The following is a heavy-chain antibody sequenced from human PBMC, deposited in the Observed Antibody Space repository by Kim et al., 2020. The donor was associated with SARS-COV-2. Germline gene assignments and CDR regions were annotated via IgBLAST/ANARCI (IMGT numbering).Heavy chain of an antibody. CDR3: ASGYCSSTSCSLDY. D-gene: IGHD2-2*03. V-gene: IGHV1-69*13. Sequence: SVKVSCKASGGTFSSYAISWVRQAPGQGLEWMGGIIPIFGTANYAQKFQGRVTITADESTSTAYMELSSLRSEDTAVYYCASGYCSSTSCSLDYWGQGTLVTVSS. CDR1: GGTFSSYA. CDR2: IIPIFGTA. J-gene: IGHJ4*02.